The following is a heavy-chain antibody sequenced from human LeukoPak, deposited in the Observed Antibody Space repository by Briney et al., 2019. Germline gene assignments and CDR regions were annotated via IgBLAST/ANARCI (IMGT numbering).Heavy chain of an antibody. J-gene: IGHJ4*02. CDR3: ARERTYYYGSGDIDY. CDR2: INSDGSST. V-gene: IGHV3-74*01. CDR1: GFTFSSYW. Sequence: GGSLRLSCAASGFTFSSYWMHWVRQAPGKGLVWVSRINSDGSSTSYADSVKGRFTISRDNAKNTLYLQMNSLRAEDTAVYYCARERTYYYGSGDIDYWGQGTLVTVSS. D-gene: IGHD3-10*01.